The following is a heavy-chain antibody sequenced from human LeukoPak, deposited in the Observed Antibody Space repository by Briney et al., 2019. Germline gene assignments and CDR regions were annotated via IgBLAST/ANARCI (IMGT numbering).Heavy chain of an antibody. Sequence: GGSLRLSCAASGLTFSSYAMSWVRQAPGKGLEWVSAISGSGDSTYYADSVKGRFTISRDNSKNTLYLQMNSPRAEDTAVYYCAREGLAAAVFDYWGQGTLVTVSS. CDR1: GLTFSSYA. CDR3: AREGLAAAVFDY. V-gene: IGHV3-23*01. J-gene: IGHJ4*02. CDR2: ISGSGDST. D-gene: IGHD6-13*01.